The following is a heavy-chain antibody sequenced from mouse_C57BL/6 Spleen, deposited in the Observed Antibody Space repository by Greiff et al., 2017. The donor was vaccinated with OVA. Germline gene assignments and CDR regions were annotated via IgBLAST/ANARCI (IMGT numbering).Heavy chain of an antibody. D-gene: IGHD1-1*01. CDR1: GFTFSSYG. CDR3: ARHDGSSYEAWFAY. J-gene: IGHJ3*01. CDR2: ISSGGSYT. V-gene: IGHV5-6*01. Sequence: EVKLVESGGDLVKPGGSLKLSCAASGFTFSSYGMSWVRQTPDKRLEWVATISSGGSYTYYPDSVKGRFTISRDNAKNTLYLQMSSLKSEDTAMYYCARHDGSSYEAWFAYWGQGTLVTVSA.